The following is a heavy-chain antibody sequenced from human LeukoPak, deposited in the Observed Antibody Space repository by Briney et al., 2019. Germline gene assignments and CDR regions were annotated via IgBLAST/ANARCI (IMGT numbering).Heavy chain of an antibody. V-gene: IGHV1-69*13. CDR3: ARDRHGRNYYDSSGS. CDR1: GGTFSSYA. D-gene: IGHD3-22*01. Sequence: SVKVSCKASGGTFSSYAISWVRQAPGQGLEWMGGIIPIFGTANYAQKFQGRVMITADESTSTAYMELSSLRSEDTAVYYCARDRHGRNYYDSSGSWGQGTLVTVSS. CDR2: IIPIFGTA. J-gene: IGHJ5*02.